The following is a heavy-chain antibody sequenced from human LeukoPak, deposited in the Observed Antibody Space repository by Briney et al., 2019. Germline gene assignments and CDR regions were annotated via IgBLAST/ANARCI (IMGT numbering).Heavy chain of an antibody. CDR1: GGSISSGGYY. CDR3: ARQEVDFWSGPNWFDP. CDR2: IYHSGST. J-gene: IGHJ5*02. D-gene: IGHD3-3*01. Sequence: SQTLSLTCTVSGGSISSGGYYWSWIRQPPGKGLEWIGYIYHSGSTYYNPSLKSRVTISVDTSKNQFSLKLSSVTAADTAVYYCARQEVDFWSGPNWFDPWGQGTLVTVSS. V-gene: IGHV4-30-2*03.